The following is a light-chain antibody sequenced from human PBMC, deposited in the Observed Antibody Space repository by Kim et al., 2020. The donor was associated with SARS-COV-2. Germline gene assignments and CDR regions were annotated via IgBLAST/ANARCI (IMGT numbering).Light chain of an antibody. CDR1: RSNIGNNP. Sequence: QSVLTQPPSVSAAPGQKVTISCSGSRSNIGNNPVSWYQQFPGTATRLITYDNDKRPSGIPDRFSSSKSGTSATLGITGLRTGDEADYYCATWDSSLSVGVFGGGTQLTVL. J-gene: IGLJ3*02. CDR3: ATWDSSLSVGV. CDR2: DND. V-gene: IGLV1-51*01.